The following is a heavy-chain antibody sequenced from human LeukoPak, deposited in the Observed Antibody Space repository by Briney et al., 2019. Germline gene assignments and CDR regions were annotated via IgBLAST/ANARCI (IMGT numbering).Heavy chain of an antibody. Sequence: KPSETLSLTCTVSGGSISSSSYYWGWIRQPPGKGLEWIGSIYYSGSTYYNPSLKSRVTISVDTSKNQFSLKLSSVTAADTAVYYCARDRFGLFGELQGWFDPWGQGTLVTVSS. V-gene: IGHV4-39*07. J-gene: IGHJ5*02. CDR1: GGSISSSSYY. CDR2: IYYSGST. D-gene: IGHD3-10*02. CDR3: ARDRFGLFGELQGWFDP.